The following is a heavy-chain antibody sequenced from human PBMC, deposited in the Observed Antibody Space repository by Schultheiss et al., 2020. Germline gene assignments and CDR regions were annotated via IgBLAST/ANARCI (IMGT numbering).Heavy chain of an antibody. CDR1: GYTFTSYY. V-gene: IGHV1-46*01. CDR3: AREGGAGYWYFDL. CDR2: INPGGGST. Sequence: ASVKVSCKASGYTFTSYYMHWVRQAPGQGLEWMGIINPGGGSTTYAQKFQGRVTMTRDTSISTAYMELSRLRSDDTAVYYCAREGGAGYWYFDLWGRGTLVTVSS. D-gene: IGHD3-16*01. J-gene: IGHJ2*01.